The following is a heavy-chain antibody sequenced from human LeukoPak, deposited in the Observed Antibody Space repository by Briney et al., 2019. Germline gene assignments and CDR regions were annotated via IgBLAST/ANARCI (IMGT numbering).Heavy chain of an antibody. Sequence: GGSLRLSCAASGFTFSDYYMSWIRQAPGKGLEWVSYISSSGSTIYYADSVKGRFTISRDNAKNSLYLQMNSLRAEDTALYYCASIASSSWYGFDYWGQGTLVTVSS. CDR1: GFTFSDYY. CDR2: ISSSGSTI. J-gene: IGHJ4*02. V-gene: IGHV3-11*01. CDR3: ASIASSSWYGFDY. D-gene: IGHD6-13*01.